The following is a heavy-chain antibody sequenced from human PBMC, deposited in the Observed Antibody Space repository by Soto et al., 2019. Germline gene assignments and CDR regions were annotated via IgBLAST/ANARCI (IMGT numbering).Heavy chain of an antibody. D-gene: IGHD6-19*01. CDR3: AKEDTSSGALDY. J-gene: IGHJ4*02. CDR2: ISDIGATT. Sequence: PGESLRLSCAASGFSFGENAMSWVRQAPGKGLEWVSGISDIGATTYYADSVRGQFTISRDNSKNTLYLQMKSLRADDSASYYCAKEDTSSGALDYWGQGALVTVSS. CDR1: GFSFGENA. V-gene: IGHV3-23*01.